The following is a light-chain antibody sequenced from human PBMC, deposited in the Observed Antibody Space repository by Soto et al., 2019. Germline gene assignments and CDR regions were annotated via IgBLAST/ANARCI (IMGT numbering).Light chain of an antibody. Sequence: QSALTQPASVSGSPGQSITISCTGTSSDVGGYNYVSWYQQHPGKASKLMIYDVSNRPSGVSNRFSASKSGNTASLTISGLQAEDEADSYCSSYTSSSTLVVFGGGTKLTVL. CDR3: SSYTSSSTLVV. J-gene: IGLJ2*01. V-gene: IGLV2-14*01. CDR2: DVS. CDR1: SSDVGGYNY.